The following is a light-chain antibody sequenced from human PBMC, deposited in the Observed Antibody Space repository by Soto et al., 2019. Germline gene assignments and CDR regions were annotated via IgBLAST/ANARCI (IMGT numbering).Light chain of an antibody. CDR3: TSYTSSSPLV. CDR2: EVA. CDR1: SSDVGGHNY. Sequence: QSALTQPASVTGSPGQSITISCTGTSSDVGGHNYVSWYQHHPGKAPKLMIYEVANRPSGVSNRFSGSKSGNSASLTISGLQAEDEADYYCTSYTSSSPLVFGTGTKVNVL. J-gene: IGLJ1*01. V-gene: IGLV2-14*01.